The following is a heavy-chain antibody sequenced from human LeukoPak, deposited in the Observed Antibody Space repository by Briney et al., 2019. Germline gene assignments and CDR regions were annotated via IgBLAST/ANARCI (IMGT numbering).Heavy chain of an antibody. Sequence: SETLSLTCTVSGDSFRSNNYYWGWIRRPPGKRLEWIGSIYDTGSTFYNPSLKSRVIISVDTSKNQFSLKLSSVTAADTAVYYCQSRFLEWLLDYWGQGTLVTVSS. CDR1: GDSFRSNNYY. V-gene: IGHV4-39*01. J-gene: IGHJ4*02. D-gene: IGHD3-3*01. CDR2: IYDTGST. CDR3: QSRFLEWLLDY.